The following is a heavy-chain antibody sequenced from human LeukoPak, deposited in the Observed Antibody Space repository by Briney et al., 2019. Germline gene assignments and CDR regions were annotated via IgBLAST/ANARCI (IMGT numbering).Heavy chain of an antibody. CDR3: AKADPVAAAGSFDY. CDR2: ISGSGGST. D-gene: IGHD6-13*01. CDR1: GFTFSSYA. J-gene: IGHJ4*02. Sequence: RTGGSLRLSCAASGFTFSSYAMSWVRQAPGKGLEWVSAISGSGGSTYHADSVKGRFTISRDNSKNALYLQMNSLRAEDTAVYYCAKADPVAAAGSFDYWGQGALVTVSS. V-gene: IGHV3-23*01.